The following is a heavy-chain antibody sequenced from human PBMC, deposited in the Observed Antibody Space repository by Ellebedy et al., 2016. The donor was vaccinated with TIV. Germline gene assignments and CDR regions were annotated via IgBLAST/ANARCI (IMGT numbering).Heavy chain of an antibody. D-gene: IGHD2/OR15-2a*01. CDR2: VSEDGSEK. CDR3: GRGRNTAKSPFFDY. V-gene: IGHV3-30*01. J-gene: IGHJ4*02. Sequence: GASLKISCAASGFTLSDYPMVWVRPAPGKRPEWLASVSEDGSEKYFSGSVKGRLSTSRDNSQNTRYRQMKTLGPEDTAVYSGGRGRNTAKSPFFDYWGQGTLVTVSS. CDR1: GFTLSDYP.